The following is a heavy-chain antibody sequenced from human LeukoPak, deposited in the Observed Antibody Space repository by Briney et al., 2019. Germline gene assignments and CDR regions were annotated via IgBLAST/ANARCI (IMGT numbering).Heavy chain of an antibody. CDR1: GGSISSSNW. J-gene: IGHJ4*02. CDR3: ASITMVRGVIIRGDYFDY. D-gene: IGHD3-10*01. Sequence: PSGTLSLTCAVSGGSISSSNWWSWVRQPPGKGLEWIGEIYHSGSTNYNPSLKSRVTISVDKSKNQSSLKLSSVTAADTAVYYCASITMVRGVIIRGDYFDYWGQGTLVTVSS. V-gene: IGHV4-4*02. CDR2: IYHSGST.